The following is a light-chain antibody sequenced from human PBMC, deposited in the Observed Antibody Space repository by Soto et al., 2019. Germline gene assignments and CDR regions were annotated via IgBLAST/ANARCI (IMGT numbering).Light chain of an antibody. J-gene: IGKJ5*01. CDR1: RSIGNN. CDR2: AAS. CDR3: QQSFSPHIA. V-gene: IGKV1-39*01. Sequence: EIQVTQSPTSLSASVGDRVTITCRASRSIGNNLNWYQQRPGKAPQLLIYAASSLQSGVPSRFSGSSSGTDFTLTINGLQPKDFATYYCQQSFSPHIAFGQGTRL.